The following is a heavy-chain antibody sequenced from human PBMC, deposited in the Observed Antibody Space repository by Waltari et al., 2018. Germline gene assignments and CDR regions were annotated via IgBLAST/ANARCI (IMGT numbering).Heavy chain of an antibody. V-gene: IGHV3-48*03. CDR2: ISSSGTSI. D-gene: IGHD1-20*01. CDR3: ARVAITGTGFDF. Sequence: EMQLVESGGGLALPGGSLGLFCSASGFHFSPYEMNWVRQAPGKGLEWVSYISSSGTSIYYADSVKGRFTISRDNAQDSLYLQMNSLRAEDTAVYYCARVAITGTGFDFWGQGSLVTVSS. CDR1: GFHFSPYE. J-gene: IGHJ4*02.